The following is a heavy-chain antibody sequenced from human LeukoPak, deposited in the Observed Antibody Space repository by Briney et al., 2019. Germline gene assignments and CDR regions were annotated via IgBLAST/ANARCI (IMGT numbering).Heavy chain of an antibody. V-gene: IGHV4-38-2*02. Sequence: SETLSLTCSVSGYSISSGYYWGWIRQPPGKGLEWIGSIYQSGSTSYNPSLKSRVTISVDTSKNQFSLKLSSVTAADTAVYYCASPSYDSSGYVSSNAFDIWGQGTMVTVSS. CDR1: GYSISSGYY. CDR3: ASPSYDSSGYVSSNAFDI. D-gene: IGHD3-22*01. CDR2: IYQSGST. J-gene: IGHJ3*02.